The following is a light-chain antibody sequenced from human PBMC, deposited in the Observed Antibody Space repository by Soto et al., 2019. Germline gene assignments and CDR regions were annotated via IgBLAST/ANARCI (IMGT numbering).Light chain of an antibody. CDR1: SSDVGGYNY. CDR3: SSYTSSTTRCVV. V-gene: IGLV2-14*01. Sequence: QSALTQPASVSGSPGQSITISCTGTSSDVGGYNYVSWYQQHPGKAPKLMIYEVSNRPSGVSNRFSGSKSGNTASLTISGLQAEDEADYYCSSYTSSTTRCVVVGGGPKLTVL. J-gene: IGLJ2*01. CDR2: EVS.